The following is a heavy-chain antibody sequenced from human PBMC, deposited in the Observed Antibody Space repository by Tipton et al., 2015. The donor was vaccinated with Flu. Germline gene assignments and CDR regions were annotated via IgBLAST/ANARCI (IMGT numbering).Heavy chain of an antibody. CDR1: GFTFSSYW. Sequence: QLVQSGGGLVQPGGSLRLSCAASGFTFSSYWMHWVRQAPGKGLEWLSYISSGGTTMYYADSVKGRFSISRDNAKNSLYLQMNSLRAEDTAFYYRARGGWASDSNNLLDYWGQGTLVTVSS. J-gene: IGHJ4*02. D-gene: IGHD1/OR15-1a*01. CDR2: ISSGGTTM. CDR3: ARGGWASDSNNLLDY. V-gene: IGHV3-48*03.